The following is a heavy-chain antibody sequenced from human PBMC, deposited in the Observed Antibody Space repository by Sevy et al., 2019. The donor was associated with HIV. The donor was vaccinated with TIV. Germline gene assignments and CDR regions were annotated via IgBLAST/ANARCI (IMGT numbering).Heavy chain of an antibody. V-gene: IGHV1-46*01. D-gene: IGHD1-26*01. Sequence: ASVKVSCKASGYTFTSYYMHWVRQAPGQGLEWMGIINPSGGSTSYAQKFQGRVTMTRDTSTSTVYMELSSLTSEDTAVYYCARDLTLSGSYSYYYYGMDVWGQGTTVTVSS. CDR1: GYTFTSYY. J-gene: IGHJ6*02. CDR3: ARDLTLSGSYSYYYYGMDV. CDR2: INPSGGST.